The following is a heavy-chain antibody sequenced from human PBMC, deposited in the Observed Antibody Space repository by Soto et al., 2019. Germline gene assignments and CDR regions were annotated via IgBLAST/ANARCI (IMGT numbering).Heavy chain of an antibody. J-gene: IGHJ5*02. CDR1: GGSISSGGYY. D-gene: IGHD3-10*01. V-gene: IGHV4-31*03. CDR2: IYYSGST. Sequence: QVQLQESGPGLVKPSQTLSLTCTVSGGSISSGGYYWSWIRQHPGKGLEWTGYIYYSGSTYYNPSLKSRVTISVDTSKNQFSLKLSSVTAADTAVYYCARYHYGSGDNWFDPWGQGTLVTVSS. CDR3: ARYHYGSGDNWFDP.